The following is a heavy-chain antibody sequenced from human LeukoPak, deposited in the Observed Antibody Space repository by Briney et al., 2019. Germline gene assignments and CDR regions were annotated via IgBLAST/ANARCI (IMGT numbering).Heavy chain of an antibody. J-gene: IGHJ6*02. V-gene: IGHV1-58*01. Sequence: SVKVSCKASGFTFTSSAVQRVRQARGQRLEWIGWIVVGSGNTNYAQKFQERVTITRDMSTSTAYMEQSSLRSEDTAVYYCAASVPSRWDYYYYYGMDVWGQGTTVTVSS. CDR3: AASVPSRWDYYYYYGMDV. CDR2: IVVGSGNT. D-gene: IGHD1-26*01. CDR1: GFTFTSSA.